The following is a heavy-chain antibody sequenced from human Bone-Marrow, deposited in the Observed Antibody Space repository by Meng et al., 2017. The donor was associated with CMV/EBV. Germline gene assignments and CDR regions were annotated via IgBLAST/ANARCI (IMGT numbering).Heavy chain of an antibody. CDR2: ISYDGSNK. J-gene: IGHJ4*02. CDR1: GFTFSSYA. V-gene: IGHV3-30*04. D-gene: IGHD1-20*01. CDR3: AKMVTGTTGGGDY. Sequence: GESLKISCAASGFTFSSYAMHWVRQAPGKGLEWVAVISYDGSNKYYADSVKGRFTISRANSKNTLYLQMNSLRAEDTAVYYCAKMVTGTTGGGDYWGQGTLVTVSS.